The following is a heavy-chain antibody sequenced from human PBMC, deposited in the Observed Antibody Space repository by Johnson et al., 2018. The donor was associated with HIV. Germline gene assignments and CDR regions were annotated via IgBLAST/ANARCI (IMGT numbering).Heavy chain of an antibody. CDR3: ARGGFMIVVGDAFDI. CDR1: GFTFSSYG. Sequence: VQLVESGGGVVQPGGSLRLSCAASGFTFSSYGMHWVRQAPGQGLAWVAVIWYDGSNKYYADSVKGRFTISRDNSKNTLYLQMNSLRAEDTAVYYCARGGFMIVVGDAFDIWGQGTMVTVSS. J-gene: IGHJ3*02. CDR2: IWYDGSNK. D-gene: IGHD3-22*01. V-gene: IGHV3-33*01.